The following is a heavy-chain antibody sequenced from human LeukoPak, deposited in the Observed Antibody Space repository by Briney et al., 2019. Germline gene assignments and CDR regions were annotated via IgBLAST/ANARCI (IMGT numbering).Heavy chain of an antibody. D-gene: IGHD3-3*01. CDR3: ARSSSYYDFSSGMDV. CDR2: ISSNGGST. J-gene: IGHJ6*02. Sequence: GGSLRLSCAASGFTFSSYAMHWVRQAPGKGLEYVSAISSNGGSTYYANSVKGRFTISRDNSKNTLYLQMGSLRAEDIAVYYCARSSSYYDFSSGMDVWGQGTTVTVSS. V-gene: IGHV3-64*01. CDR1: GFTFSSYA.